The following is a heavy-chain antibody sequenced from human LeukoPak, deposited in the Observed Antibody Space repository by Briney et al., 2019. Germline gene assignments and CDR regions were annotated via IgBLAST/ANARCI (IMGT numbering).Heavy chain of an antibody. V-gene: IGHV4-59*01. CDR1: GGSISGYY. D-gene: IGHD4-23*01. CDR2: IYYSGST. CDR3: ARSVVTLYWYFDL. J-gene: IGHJ2*01. Sequence: PSVTLSLTCTVSGGSISGYYYNWVRQLPGKGLEWIGYIYYSGSTNYNPSLKSRVTISLDTSKNQFSLKLSSVATADTAVYYCARSVVTLYWYFDLWGRGTLVTVSS.